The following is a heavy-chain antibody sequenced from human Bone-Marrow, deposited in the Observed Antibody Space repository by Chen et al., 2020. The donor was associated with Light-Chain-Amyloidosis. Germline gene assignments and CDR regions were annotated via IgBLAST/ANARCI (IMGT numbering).Heavy chain of an antibody. D-gene: IGHD5-12*01. CDR3: ARRRDGYNFDY. CDR2: IYPDDSDA. V-gene: IGHV5-51*01. J-gene: IGHJ4*02. Sequence: EVQLEQSGPAVKKPGESLKISCKGSGYNFPNYWIGWVRQMPGKGLEWMGVIYPDDSDARYSPSFEGQVTISADKSITTAYLQWRSLKASDIAMYYCARRRDGYNFDYWGQGTLVTVSS. CDR1: GYNFPNYW.